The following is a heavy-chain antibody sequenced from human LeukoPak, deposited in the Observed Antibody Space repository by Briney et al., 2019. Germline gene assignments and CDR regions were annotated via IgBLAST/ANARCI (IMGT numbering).Heavy chain of an antibody. J-gene: IGHJ4*02. CDR2: ISSSGSTI. Sequence: GGSLRLSCAASGFTFSDYYMSWIRQAPGKGLEWVPYISSSGSTIYYADSVKGRFTISRDNAKNSLYLRMNSLRAEDTAVYYCARDARGYSYGLDYWGQGTLVTVSS. D-gene: IGHD5-18*01. V-gene: IGHV3-11*01. CDR3: ARDARGYSYGLDY. CDR1: GFTFSDYY.